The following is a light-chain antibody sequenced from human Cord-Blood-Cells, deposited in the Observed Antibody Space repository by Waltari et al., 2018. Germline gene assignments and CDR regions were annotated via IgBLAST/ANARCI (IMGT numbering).Light chain of an antibody. J-gene: IGLJ1*01. CDR3: SSYTSSSTLYV. CDR2: DVS. CDR1: SSDVGGYNY. Sequence: QSALTQPASVSGSPGQSITISCTGTSSDVGGYNYVSWYQQTPGKAPKLMIYDVSNRPSGVSNRFSGSKAGNTASLTISGLQAEYEADYYCSSYTSSSTLYVFGTGTKVTVL. V-gene: IGLV2-14*01.